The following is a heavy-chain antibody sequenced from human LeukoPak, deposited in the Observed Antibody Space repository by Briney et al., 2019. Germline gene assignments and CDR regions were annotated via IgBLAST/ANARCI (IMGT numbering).Heavy chain of an antibody. CDR1: GFTFSSYA. CDR3: VTTPYCSNTSCYSSFDY. D-gene: IGHD2-2*01. J-gene: IGHJ4*02. V-gene: IGHV3-30-3*01. Sequence: PGGSLRLSCAASGFTFSSYAMHWVRQAPGKGLEWVAVISYDGSNKYYADSVKGRFTISRDNSKNTLYLQMNSLRAEDTAVYYCVTTPYCSNTSCYSSFDYWGQGTLVTVSS. CDR2: ISYDGSNK.